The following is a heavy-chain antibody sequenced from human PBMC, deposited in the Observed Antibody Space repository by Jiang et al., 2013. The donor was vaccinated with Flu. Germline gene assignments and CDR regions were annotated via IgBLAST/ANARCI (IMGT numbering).Heavy chain of an antibody. J-gene: IGHJ4*02. V-gene: IGHV4-59*11. D-gene: IGHD3-3*01. Sequence: TLSLTCSISGGSFSTHYWTWIRQSPGKGLEWIGYVSHNGVTNYNPSLKSRLAISVDTSKSQFSLNLTSVTAADTAFYYCARDVYDFWTGNFDYWGRGIQVTVSS. CDR2: VSHNGVT. CDR1: GGSFSTHY. CDR3: ARDVYDFWTGNFDY.